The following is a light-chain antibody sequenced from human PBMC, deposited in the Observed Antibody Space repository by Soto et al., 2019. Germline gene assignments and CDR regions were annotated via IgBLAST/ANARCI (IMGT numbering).Light chain of an antibody. V-gene: IGKV3-20*01. Sequence: ESVLTQSPGTLSLSPGERATISSRASQSVSSSYLAWYQQKPGQAPRLLLSGASSRATGIPDRFTGGGSGTDFTLTISRLEPEDFAVYYCQQYGSSPRTFGQGTKVDIK. CDR2: GAS. CDR1: QSVSSSY. J-gene: IGKJ1*01. CDR3: QQYGSSPRT.